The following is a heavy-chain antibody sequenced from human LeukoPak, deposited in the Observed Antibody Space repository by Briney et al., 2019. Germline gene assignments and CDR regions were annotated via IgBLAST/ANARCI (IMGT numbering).Heavy chain of an antibody. D-gene: IGHD2-2*02. J-gene: IGHJ5*02. CDR3: ARDRGQPRYCSSTSCYNPQWFDP. Sequence: SVKVSCKASGGTFSSYAISWVRQAPGQGLEWMGGIIPIFGTENYAQKFQGRVTITADESTSTAYMELSSLRSEDTAVYYCARDRGQPRYCSSTSCYNPQWFDPWGQGTLVTVSS. V-gene: IGHV1-69*13. CDR1: GGTFSSYA. CDR2: IIPIFGTE.